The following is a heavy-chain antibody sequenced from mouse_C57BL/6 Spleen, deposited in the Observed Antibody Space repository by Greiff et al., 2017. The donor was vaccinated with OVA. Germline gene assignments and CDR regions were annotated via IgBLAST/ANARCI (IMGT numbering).Heavy chain of an antibody. CDR3: ARPSGFYGSSYAMDY. D-gene: IGHD1-1*01. Sequence: EVKLMESGPELVKPGASVKISCKASGYSFTDYNMNWVKQSNGKSLEWIGVINPNYGTTSYNQKFKGKATLTVDQSSSTAYMQLNSLTSEDSAVYYCARPSGFYGSSYAMDYWGQGTSVTVSS. CDR2: INPNYGTT. V-gene: IGHV1-39*01. CDR1: GYSFTDYN. J-gene: IGHJ4*01.